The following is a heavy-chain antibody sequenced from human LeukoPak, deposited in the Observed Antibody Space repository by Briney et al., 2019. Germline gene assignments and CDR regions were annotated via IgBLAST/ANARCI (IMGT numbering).Heavy chain of an antibody. CDR2: ISSSSSYI. D-gene: IGHD2-8*01. CDR3: AREEGKNGDFDY. CDR1: GFTFSSYG. V-gene: IGHV3-21*01. Sequence: GGSLRLSGAASGFTFSSYGMNWVRQAPGKGLEWVSSISSSSSYIYYADSVKGRFTISRDNAKNSLYLQMNSLRAEDTAVYYCAREEGKNGDFDYWGQGTLVTVSS. J-gene: IGHJ4*02.